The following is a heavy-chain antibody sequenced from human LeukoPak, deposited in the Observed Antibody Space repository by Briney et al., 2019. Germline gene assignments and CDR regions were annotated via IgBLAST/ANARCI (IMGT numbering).Heavy chain of an antibody. J-gene: IGHJ5*02. CDR3: AKDRDLLFAHCWFDL. Sequence: GGSLRLSCAASGFTFSTYGMSWVRQAPGKGLEWVSGISISGGSAYYADSVKGRFTISRDNSKNTLYLQMNRLRAEDTAVYYRAKDRDLLFAHCWFDLWGQGILVTVSS. CDR1: GFTFSTYG. V-gene: IGHV3-23*01. CDR2: ISISGGSA. D-gene: IGHD3-10*01.